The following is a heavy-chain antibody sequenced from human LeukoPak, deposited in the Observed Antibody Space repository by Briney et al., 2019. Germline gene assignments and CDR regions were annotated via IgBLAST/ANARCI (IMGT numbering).Heavy chain of an antibody. J-gene: IGHJ4*02. Sequence: SETLSLTCTVSGGSISNGGYYWSWIRQHPGKGLEWIGYIYDSGTTYYNPALQSRVTISVDTSDNQISLKLRSLTAADTAVYYCARGGDRRGFDYWGQGTLVTVSS. CDR3: ARGGDRRGFDY. D-gene: IGHD1-14*01. CDR2: IYDSGTT. CDR1: GGSISNGGYY. V-gene: IGHV4-31*03.